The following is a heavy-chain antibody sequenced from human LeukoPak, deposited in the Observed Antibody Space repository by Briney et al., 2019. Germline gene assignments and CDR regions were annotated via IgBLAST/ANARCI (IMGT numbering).Heavy chain of an antibody. CDR2: IYHSGST. Sequence: SETLSLTCAVSGGSISSSNWWSWVRQPPGKGLEWIGEIYHSGSTNYNPSLKSRVTISVDKSKNQFSLKLSSVTAADTAVYYCARGISSGWYYYYFDYWGQGTLVTVSS. CDR3: ARGISSGWYYYYFDY. D-gene: IGHD6-19*01. V-gene: IGHV4-4*02. J-gene: IGHJ4*02. CDR1: GGSISSSNW.